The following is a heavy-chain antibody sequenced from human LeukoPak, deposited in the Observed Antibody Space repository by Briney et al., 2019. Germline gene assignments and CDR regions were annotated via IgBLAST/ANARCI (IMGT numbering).Heavy chain of an antibody. CDR3: ARNLWFGEL. CDR2: IYTSAST. CDR1: GRSISSGSYY. Sequence: PSEPLSLTCTVSGRSISSGSYYWSWIRQPAGKGLEWSGRIYTSASTNYNPSLKSRVTISVDTSKNHFSLKLSSVTAADTAVYYCARNLWFGELWGQGTLVTVSS. V-gene: IGHV4-61*02. D-gene: IGHD3-10*01. J-gene: IGHJ4*02.